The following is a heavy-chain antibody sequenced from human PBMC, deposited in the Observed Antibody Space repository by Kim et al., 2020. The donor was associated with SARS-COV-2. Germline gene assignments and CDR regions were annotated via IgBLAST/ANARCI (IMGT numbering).Heavy chain of an antibody. Sequence: ASVKVSYKVSGYTLTELSMHWVRQAPGKGLEWMGGFDPEDGETIYAQKFQGRVTMTEDTSTDTAYMELSSLRSEDTAVYYCATDPRGYYDFWSGYTHWGQGTLVTVSS. CDR2: FDPEDGET. V-gene: IGHV1-24*01. J-gene: IGHJ4*02. CDR1: GYTLTELS. CDR3: ATDPRGYYDFWSGYTH. D-gene: IGHD3-3*01.